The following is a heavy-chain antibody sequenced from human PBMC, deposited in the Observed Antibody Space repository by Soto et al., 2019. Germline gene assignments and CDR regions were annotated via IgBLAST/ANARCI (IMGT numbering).Heavy chain of an antibody. Sequence: RGSLRLSCAASGFTFSDYYMSWIRQAPGKGLEWVSYISSSGSTIYYADSVKGRFTISRDNAKNSLYLQMNSLRAEDTAVYYCARDTYYYESSARYYADYWGQGTLVTVSS. CDR1: GFTFSDYY. CDR3: ARDTYYYESSARYYADY. D-gene: IGHD3-22*01. V-gene: IGHV3-11*01. J-gene: IGHJ4*02. CDR2: ISSSGSTI.